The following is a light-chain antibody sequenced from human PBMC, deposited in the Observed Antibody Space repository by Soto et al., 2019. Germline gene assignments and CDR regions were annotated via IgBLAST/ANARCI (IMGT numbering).Light chain of an antibody. V-gene: IGKV3-20*01. CDR1: QSVSNNY. J-gene: IGKJ5*01. CDR2: GAS. CDR3: QQYGSSPRT. Sequence: EIVLTQSPGTLSLSPGERATLSCRASQSVSNNYLAWYQQKPGQAPRLLIYGASSRATGIPDRFSGSGSGTDFTLTISRLEPEDFAVYYCQQYGSSPRTFGQGTRLE.